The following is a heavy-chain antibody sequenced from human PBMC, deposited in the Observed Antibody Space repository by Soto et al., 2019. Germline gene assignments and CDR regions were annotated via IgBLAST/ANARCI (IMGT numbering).Heavy chain of an antibody. D-gene: IGHD2-21*02. CDR2: IFYSGST. Sequence: SETLSLTCTVSGGSISSSSYYVGWIRQPPGKGLEWIGSIFYSGSTYYNPSLRSRVTISVDTSKSQFSLKLSSVTAADTAIYYCARQVVTASSPMYYFDYWGQGTLVTVS. CDR1: GGSISSSSYY. V-gene: IGHV4-39*01. J-gene: IGHJ4*02. CDR3: ARQVVTASSPMYYFDY.